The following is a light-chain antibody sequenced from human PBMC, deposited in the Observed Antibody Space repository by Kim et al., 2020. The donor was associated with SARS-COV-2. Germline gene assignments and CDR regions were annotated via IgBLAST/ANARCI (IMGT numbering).Light chain of an antibody. CDR3: SSYTSSSTYVV. J-gene: IGLJ2*01. Sequence: QSALTQPASVSGSLGQSITITCTGTSSDVGGYNYVSWYQQHPGKAPKLMIYDVSKRPSGVSNRFSVSKSGNTASLTISGLQAEDEADYYCSSYTSSSTYVVFGGGTQLTVL. CDR2: DVS. V-gene: IGLV2-14*01. CDR1: SSDVGGYNY.